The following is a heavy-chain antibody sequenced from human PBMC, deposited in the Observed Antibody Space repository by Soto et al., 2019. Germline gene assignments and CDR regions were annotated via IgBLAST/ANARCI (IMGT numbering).Heavy chain of an antibody. D-gene: IGHD3-16*01. CDR2: IYYSGST. V-gene: IGHV4-59*01. Sequence: SETLSLTCTVSGGSISSYYWSWIRQPPGKGLEWIGYIYYSGSTNYNPSLKSRVTISVDTSKNQFSLKLSSVTAADTAVYYCAKARGYDYVWGSSDAFDIWGQGTMVTVSS. CDR1: GGSISSYY. CDR3: AKARGYDYVWGSSDAFDI. J-gene: IGHJ3*02.